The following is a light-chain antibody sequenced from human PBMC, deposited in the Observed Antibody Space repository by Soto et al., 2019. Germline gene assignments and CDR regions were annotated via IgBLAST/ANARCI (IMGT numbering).Light chain of an antibody. J-gene: IGKJ1*01. CDR1: QGISSW. CDR3: LQDYNYPPT. V-gene: IGKV1-12*01. CDR2: AAS. Sequence: DIQMTQSPSSVSASVGDRVTIVCRASQGISSWLAWYQPKPGKAPKXLIYAASNLQSGVPSRFRGSGSGTDFTLTISSLKPEDFATYYCLQDYNYPPTFGQGTKVDIK.